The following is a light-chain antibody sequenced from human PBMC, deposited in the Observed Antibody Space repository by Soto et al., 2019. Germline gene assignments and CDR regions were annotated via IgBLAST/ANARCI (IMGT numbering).Light chain of an antibody. CDR2: DAS. CDR1: ESVSRN. Sequence: EVVMTQSPATLSVSPGERATLSCRASESVSRNLAWYQQKPGQAPRLLIYDASTRATGIPDRFSGGGSGTEFTLTISSLQSEDFAVYYCRQYGRSLASAIGGGTKVDIK. V-gene: IGKV3-15*01. J-gene: IGKJ4*01. CDR3: RQYGRSLASA.